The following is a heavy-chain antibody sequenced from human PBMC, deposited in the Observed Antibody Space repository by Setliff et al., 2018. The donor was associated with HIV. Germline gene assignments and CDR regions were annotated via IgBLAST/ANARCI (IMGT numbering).Heavy chain of an antibody. D-gene: IGHD1-20*01. CDR2: IRYDGSNK. J-gene: IGHJ4*02. CDR1: AFIFSSYG. Sequence: GGSLRLSCEASAFIFSSYGMHWVRQAPGKGLEWIAFIRYDGSNKYYADSVKGRFTISRDNSKNTLYLEMTSLRAEDTAVYNCAKDMNYNKDYPEDLGSWGRGTLVTVSS. V-gene: IGHV3-30*02. CDR3: AKDMNYNKDYPEDLGS.